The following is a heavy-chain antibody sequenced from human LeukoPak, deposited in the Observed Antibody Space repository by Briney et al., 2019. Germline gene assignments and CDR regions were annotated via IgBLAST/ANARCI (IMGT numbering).Heavy chain of an antibody. D-gene: IGHD2/OR15-2a*01. Sequence: PGGSLRLSCAASGFTFSTYAMHWVRQAPGKGLEWVAVISYDGSNEYYADSVKGRFTISRDNSKNTLYLQMNSLRVEDTAVYYCARAENRGPYYGMDGWAEGPRSPSP. CDR3: ARAENRGPYYGMDG. CDR1: GFTFSTYA. CDR2: ISYDGSNE. V-gene: IGHV3-30-3*01. J-gene: IGHJ6*02.